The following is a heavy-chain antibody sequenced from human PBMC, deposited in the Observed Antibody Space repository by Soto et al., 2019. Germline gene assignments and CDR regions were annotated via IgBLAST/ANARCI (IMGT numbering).Heavy chain of an antibody. CDR2: INHSGST. V-gene: IGHV4-34*01. CDR3: ARIFYLMVVSPPRELHF. J-gene: IGHJ1*01. Sequence: SETLSLTCAVYGGSFSGYYWTWIRQPPGTGLEWIGEINHSGSTNYNPSLKSRVTISVDTSKNQFSLKLTSVTAADSAVYYCARIFYLMVVSPPRELHFWGQGALVSLSS. CDR1: GGSFSGYY. D-gene: IGHD2-8*01.